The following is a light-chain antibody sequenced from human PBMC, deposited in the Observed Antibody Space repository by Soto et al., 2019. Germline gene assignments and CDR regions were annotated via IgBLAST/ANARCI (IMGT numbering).Light chain of an antibody. Sequence: ETVLTQSPGTLSLSPGERVTLSCRASQTVASNYFAWYQQRPGQAPRLLMNGASTRATGVPDRFSGSGSGTDLTLTISRLEHEDFAGYYCQQYTNSRWTFGQGPKVDIK. CDR3: QQYTNSRWT. V-gene: IGKV3-20*01. J-gene: IGKJ1*01. CDR1: QTVASNY. CDR2: GAS.